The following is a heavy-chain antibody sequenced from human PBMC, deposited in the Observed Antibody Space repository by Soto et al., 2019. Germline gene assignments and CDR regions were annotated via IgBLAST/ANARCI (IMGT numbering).Heavy chain of an antibody. CDR1: RGTLSNYG. Sequence: QVQLVQSGAEVKKPGSSVRVSCKASRGTLSNYGISWVRQAPGQGLEWMGGIIPVVGTANYAQKFQGRVTITADESKSTVYKDATSLRSETTAVYYCSRGDATKIVVTTYYAMDVWRQGTTVSVSS. J-gene: IGHJ6*02. V-gene: IGHV1-69*12. CDR3: SRGDATKIVVTTYYAMDV. D-gene: IGHD4-17*01. CDR2: IIPVVGTA.